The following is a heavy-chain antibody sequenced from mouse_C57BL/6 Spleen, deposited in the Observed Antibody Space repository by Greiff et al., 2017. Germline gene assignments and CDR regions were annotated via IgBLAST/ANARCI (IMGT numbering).Heavy chain of an antibody. V-gene: IGHV6-3*01. Sequence: DVKLVESGGGLVQPGGSMKLSCVASGFTFSNYWMNWVRQSPEKGLEWVAQIRLKSDNYATHYAESVKGRFTISRDDSKSSVYLQMNNLRAEDTEIYYWTGVGRFAYWGQGTLVTVSA. CDR2: IRLKSDNYAT. CDR1: GFTFSNYW. CDR3: TGVGRFAY. J-gene: IGHJ3*01. D-gene: IGHD4-1*01.